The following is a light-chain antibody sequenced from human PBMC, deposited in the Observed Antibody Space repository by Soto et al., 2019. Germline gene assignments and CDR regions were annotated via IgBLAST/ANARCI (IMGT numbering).Light chain of an antibody. CDR3: ETWDDSLNSRV. CDR2: SDN. V-gene: IGLV1-44*01. CDR1: SSNIGSNA. J-gene: IGLJ3*02. Sequence: QSALTQPPSASGTPGQRVTISCSGSSSNIGSNAVNWYQQFPGTAPQLLIYSDNRRPSSVPDRFSGSKSGTSASLAISGLQSEDEADYYCETWDDSLNSRVFGGGTKLTVL.